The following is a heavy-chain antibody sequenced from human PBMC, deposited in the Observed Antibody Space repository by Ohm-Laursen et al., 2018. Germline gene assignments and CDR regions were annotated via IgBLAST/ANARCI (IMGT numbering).Heavy chain of an antibody. J-gene: IGHJ4*02. CDR1: GFILSRYA. Sequence: SLRLSCAPPGFILSRYALTWVRQAPGKALAWVSTVSGNGHDTYYADSVKGRFTISRDNSKNTLYLQVSSLRSEDTAVYYCAKDDNSGSYSDYWGQGTLVTVSS. CDR2: VSGNGHDT. D-gene: IGHD1-26*01. CDR3: AKDDNSGSYSDY. V-gene: IGHV3-23*01.